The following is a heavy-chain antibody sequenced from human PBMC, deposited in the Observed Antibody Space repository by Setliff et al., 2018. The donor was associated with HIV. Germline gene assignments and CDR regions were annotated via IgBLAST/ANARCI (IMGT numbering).Heavy chain of an antibody. CDR2: ISPDGRST. V-gene: IGHV3-74*01. Sequence: GGSLRLSCAASGFTFNNYWMNWVRQVPGKGLVWVARISPDGRSTTHADAVKGRFTISRDNAKNTLYLQMGSLSADDTAVYYCARGGFNHAFDIWGQGTMVTVSS. CDR1: GFTFNNYW. J-gene: IGHJ3*02. D-gene: IGHD2-15*01. CDR3: ARGGFNHAFDI.